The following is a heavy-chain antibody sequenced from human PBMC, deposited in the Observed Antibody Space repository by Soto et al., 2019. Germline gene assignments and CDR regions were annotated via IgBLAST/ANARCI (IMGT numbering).Heavy chain of an antibody. Sequence: KASETLSLTCAVYGGSFSGYYWSWIRQSPGKGLEWIGEINHSGGSNYNPSLKRRVTISVDTSKNQLSLNLNSVTAADTAVYYCARATYGEYYIDYWGQGTLVTVSS. D-gene: IGHD4-17*01. CDR1: GGSFSGYY. V-gene: IGHV4-34*01. CDR2: INHSGGS. J-gene: IGHJ4*02. CDR3: ARATYGEYYIDY.